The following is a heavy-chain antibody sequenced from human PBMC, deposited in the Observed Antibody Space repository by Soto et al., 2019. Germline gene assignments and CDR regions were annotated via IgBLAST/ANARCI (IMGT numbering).Heavy chain of an antibody. CDR2: ISYDGSNK. D-gene: IGHD2-15*01. J-gene: IGHJ5*02. V-gene: IGHV3-30*03. CDR3: AREALEGYCSGGSCPNWFDP. Sequence: GGSLRLSCAASGFTFSSYGMHWVRQAPGKGLEWVAVISYDGSNKYYADSVKGRFTISRDNSKNTLYLQMNSLRAEDTAVYYCAREALEGYCSGGSCPNWFDPWGQGTLVTVSS. CDR1: GFTFSSYG.